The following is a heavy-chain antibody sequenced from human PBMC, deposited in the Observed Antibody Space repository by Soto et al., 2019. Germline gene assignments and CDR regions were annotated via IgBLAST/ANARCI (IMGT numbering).Heavy chain of an antibody. CDR3: AKGGAYYYGSGG. Sequence: EVQLLESGGGLVQPGGSLRLSCAASGFTYSTYAMSWVRQAPGKGLEWVSAISDSGGSTYYADSVKGRFTISRDNYNNSLNLQMNSVRAEDTAVYYCAKGGAYYYGSGGWGQGTLVTVSS. V-gene: IGHV3-23*01. CDR2: ISDSGGST. J-gene: IGHJ4*02. D-gene: IGHD3-10*01. CDR1: GFTYSTYA.